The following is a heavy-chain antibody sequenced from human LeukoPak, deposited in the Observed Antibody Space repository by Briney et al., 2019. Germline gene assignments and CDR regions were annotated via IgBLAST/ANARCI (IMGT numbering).Heavy chain of an antibody. CDR1: GFTLSNYW. V-gene: IGHV3-7*01. D-gene: IGHD2-15*01. Sequence: GGSLRLSCAASGFTLSNYWMSWVRQAPGKGLEWVANIKQDGGEKSYVDSVKGRFTISRDNARNSLYMQMNSLRAEDTAVYYCTRGRGWRKYYFDYWGQGTLVTVSS. CDR2: IKQDGGEK. CDR3: TRGRGWRKYYFDY. J-gene: IGHJ4*02.